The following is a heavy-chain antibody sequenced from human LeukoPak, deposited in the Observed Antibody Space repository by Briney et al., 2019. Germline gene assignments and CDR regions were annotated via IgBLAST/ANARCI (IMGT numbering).Heavy chain of an antibody. Sequence: GGSLRLSCAASGFTFSSYAMSWVRQAPGKGLEWVSAISGSGGSTYYADSVKGRFTISRDNAKNSLYLQMNSLRAEDTALYYCAKDSASYCSSTSCYDAFDIWGQGTMVTVSS. D-gene: IGHD2-2*01. V-gene: IGHV3-23*01. CDR1: GFTFSSYA. CDR3: AKDSASYCSSTSCYDAFDI. J-gene: IGHJ3*02. CDR2: ISGSGGST.